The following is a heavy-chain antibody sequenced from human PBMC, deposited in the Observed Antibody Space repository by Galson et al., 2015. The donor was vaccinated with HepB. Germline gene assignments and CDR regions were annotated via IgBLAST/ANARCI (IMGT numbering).Heavy chain of an antibody. D-gene: IGHD3-9*01. CDR3: ASGAESYYDILTGYSMDV. CDR1: GYTFTSYY. J-gene: IGHJ6*03. Sequence: SVKVSCKASGYTFTSYYMHWVRQAPGQGLEWMGIINPSGGSTSYAQKFQGRVTMTRDTSTSTVYMELSSLRSEDTAVYYCASGAESYYDILTGYSMDVWGKGTTVTVSS. CDR2: INPSGGST. V-gene: IGHV1-46*03.